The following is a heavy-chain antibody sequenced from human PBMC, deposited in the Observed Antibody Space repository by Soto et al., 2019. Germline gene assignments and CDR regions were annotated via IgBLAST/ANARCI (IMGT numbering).Heavy chain of an antibody. D-gene: IGHD3-22*01. CDR2: ISSSGSTI. Sequence: PGWSPRFSCAASGVTVCSYEVNWVRQTPGKGLEWASYISSSGSTIYYADSVKGRFTISRDNAKNSLYLQMNSLRAEDTAVYYCARVWGTYYYDSSGYYYPSDYYYGMDVWGQGTTVTVS. CDR3: ARVWGTYYYDSSGYYYPSDYYYGMDV. V-gene: IGHV3-48*03. J-gene: IGHJ6*02. CDR1: GVTVCSYE.